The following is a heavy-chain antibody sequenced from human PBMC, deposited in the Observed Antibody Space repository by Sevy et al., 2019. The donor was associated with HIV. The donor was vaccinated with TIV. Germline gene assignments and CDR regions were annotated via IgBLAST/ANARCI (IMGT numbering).Heavy chain of an antibody. V-gene: IGHV3-9*01. CDR2: ISWNSGRI. CDR1: GFTFDDYA. CDR3: AKDSGGSYDYYYYYGMDV. Sequence: GGSLRLSCTASGFTFDDYAMHWVRQAPGKGLEWVSGISWNSGRIGYADSVKGRFTISRDNAKNSLYLQMNSLRAEDTALYYCAKDSGGSYDYYYYYGMDVWGQGTTVTVSS. D-gene: IGHD5-18*01. J-gene: IGHJ6*02.